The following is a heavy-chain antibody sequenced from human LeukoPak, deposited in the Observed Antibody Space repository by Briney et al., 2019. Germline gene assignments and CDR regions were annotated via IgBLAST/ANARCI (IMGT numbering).Heavy chain of an antibody. CDR1: GFSFNNYG. D-gene: IGHD3-10*01. V-gene: IGHV3-30*18. Sequence: GGSLRLSCAASGFSFNNYGMHWVRQAPGKGLEWVALMIYDGYYKYYADSVKGRFTISRDDSKNTLYLQVNSLRAEDTAVYYCAKDLITMVRGSAMDVWGQGTTVTVSS. J-gene: IGHJ6*02. CDR3: AKDLITMVRGSAMDV. CDR2: MIYDGYYK.